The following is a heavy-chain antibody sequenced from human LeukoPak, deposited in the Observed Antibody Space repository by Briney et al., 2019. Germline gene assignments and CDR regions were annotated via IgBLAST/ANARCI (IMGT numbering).Heavy chain of an antibody. J-gene: IGHJ6*03. CDR3: ARHPARAPYYYYMDV. D-gene: IGHD6-6*01. V-gene: IGHV4-59*08. CDR1: GGSISSYY. CDR2: IYYSGST. Sequence: SETLSLTCTVSGGSISSYYWSWIRQPPGKGLEWIGYIYYSGSTNYSPSLKSRVTISVDTSKNQFSLKLSSVTAADTAVYYCARHPARAPYYYYMDVWGKGTTVTVSS.